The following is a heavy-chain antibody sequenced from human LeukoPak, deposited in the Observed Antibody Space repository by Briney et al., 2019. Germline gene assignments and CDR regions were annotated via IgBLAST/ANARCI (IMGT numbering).Heavy chain of an antibody. CDR2: IKQDGSEK. Sequence: GGSLRLSCAASGFTFSSYWMSWVRQAPGKGLEWVANIKQDGSEKYYVDSVKGRFTISRDNAKNSLYLQMNSLRAEDTAVYYCARDYCSGGSCYDYWGQGTLVTVSS. J-gene: IGHJ4*02. D-gene: IGHD2-15*01. V-gene: IGHV3-7*01. CDR3: ARDYCSGGSCYDY. CDR1: GFTFSSYW.